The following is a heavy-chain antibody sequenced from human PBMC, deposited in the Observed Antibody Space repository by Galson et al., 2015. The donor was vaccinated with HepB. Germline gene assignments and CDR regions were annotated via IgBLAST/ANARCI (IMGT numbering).Heavy chain of an antibody. V-gene: IGHV1-58*02. Sequence: SVKVSCKAPGFTFTSSAMQWVRQARGQRLEWIGWIVLGSGGTKYAQKFYQRVTVTRDMSTSTAYMELSSLRSEDTAVYYCAADPLYAESAFDIWGQGTMVTVSS. CDR1: GFTFTSSA. D-gene: IGHD2-2*02. CDR2: IVLGSGGT. CDR3: AADPLYAESAFDI. J-gene: IGHJ3*02.